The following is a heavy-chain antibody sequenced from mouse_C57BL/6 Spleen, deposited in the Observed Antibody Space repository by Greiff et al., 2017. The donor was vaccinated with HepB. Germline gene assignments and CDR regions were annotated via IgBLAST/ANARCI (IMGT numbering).Heavy chain of an antibody. CDR2: INPNNGGT. CDR3: ARGTYDYDVGYYAMDY. J-gene: IGHJ4*01. D-gene: IGHD2-4*01. Sequence: EVQLQQSGPELVKPGASVKIPCKASGYTFTDYNMDWVKQSHGKSLEWIGDINPNNGGTIYNQKFKGKATLTVDKSSSTAYMELRSLTSEETAVYYCARGTYDYDVGYYAMDYWGQGTSVTVSS. V-gene: IGHV1-18*01. CDR1: GYTFTDYN.